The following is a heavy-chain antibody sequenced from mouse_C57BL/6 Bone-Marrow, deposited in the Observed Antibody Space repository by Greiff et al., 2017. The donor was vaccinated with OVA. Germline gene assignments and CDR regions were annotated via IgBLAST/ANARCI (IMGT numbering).Heavy chain of an antibody. CDR3: ARANYGSSPYY. CDR2: INPSSGYT. V-gene: IGHV1-7*01. Sequence: VQLQQSGAELAKPGASVKLSCKASGYTFTSYWMHWVKQRPGQGLEWIGYINPSSGYTKYNQKFKDKATLTADKSSSTAYMQLSSLTYDDSAVDYCARANYGSSPYYWGQGTTLTVSS. J-gene: IGHJ2*01. CDR1: GYTFTSYW. D-gene: IGHD1-1*01.